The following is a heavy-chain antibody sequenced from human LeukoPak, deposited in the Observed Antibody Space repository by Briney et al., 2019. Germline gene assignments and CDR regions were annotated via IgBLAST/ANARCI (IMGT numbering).Heavy chain of an antibody. J-gene: IGHJ4*02. CDR2: IYYIGNT. CDR3: AREDYIVVVPAATSRPAWYFDY. Sequence: PSETLSLTCTVSDGSISSGDYYWSWIRQPPGKGLEWIGYIYYIGNTFYNPSLKSRVTISVDTSKNQFSLKLSSVTAADTAVYYCAREDYIVVVPAATSRPAWYFDYWGQGTLVTVSS. D-gene: IGHD2-2*01. CDR1: DGSISSGDYY. V-gene: IGHV4-30-4*01.